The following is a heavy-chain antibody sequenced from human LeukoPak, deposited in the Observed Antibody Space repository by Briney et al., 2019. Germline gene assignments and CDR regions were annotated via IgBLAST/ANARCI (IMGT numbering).Heavy chain of an antibody. CDR2: IYYSGST. J-gene: IGHJ6*03. CDR1: GYSISSGYY. D-gene: IGHD3-9*01. V-gene: IGHV4-61*01. Sequence: PSETLSLTCAVSGYSISSGYYWGWIRQPPGKGLEWIGYIYYSGSTNYNPSLKSRVTISVDTSKNQFSLKLSSVTAADTAVYYCARMKTYYDILTGPYYYYYMDVWGKGTTVTVSS. CDR3: ARMKTYYDILTGPYYYYYMDV.